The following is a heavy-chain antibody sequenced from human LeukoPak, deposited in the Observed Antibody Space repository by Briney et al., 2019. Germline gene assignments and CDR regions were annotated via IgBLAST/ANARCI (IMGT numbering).Heavy chain of an antibody. V-gene: IGHV3-23*01. Sequence: GGSLRLSCAASGLTFSTYAMTWVRQAPGKGLEWVSTISGSGGSTYYADSVKGRFTISRDNSKNTLYLQMNSLRAEDTAVYYCAKQSAEPRYGDFDYWGQGTLVIVSS. CDR2: ISGSGGST. CDR3: AKQSAEPRYGDFDY. D-gene: IGHD4-17*01. CDR1: GLTFSTYA. J-gene: IGHJ4*02.